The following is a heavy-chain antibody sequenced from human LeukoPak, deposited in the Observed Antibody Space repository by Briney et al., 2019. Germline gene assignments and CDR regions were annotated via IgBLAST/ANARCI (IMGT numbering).Heavy chain of an antibody. D-gene: IGHD2-15*01. CDR3: SRTRISGIEGFDI. CDR2: IRSKPYGGTT. CDR1: GFTFSDYG. Sequence: GRSLRLSCTASGFTFSDYGVNWFRQAPGKGLEWVAFIRSKPYGGTTEYAASVKGRFSISRDDSTSIVYLQMNSLKTEDTALYYCSRTRISGIEGFDIWGQGTMVTVSS. J-gene: IGHJ3*02. V-gene: IGHV3-49*03.